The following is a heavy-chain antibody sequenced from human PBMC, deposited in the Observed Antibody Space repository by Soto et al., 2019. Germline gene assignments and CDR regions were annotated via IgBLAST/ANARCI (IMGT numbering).Heavy chain of an antibody. CDR2: INPSDGNR. CDR3: ARDRLRGYDSSGFYS. V-gene: IGHV1-18*01. CDR1: GYTFTSYG. Sequence: ASVKVSCKASGYTFTSYGINWVRQAPGQGLEWMGWINPSDGNRNFAQKFEDRVTMTTATSTNTVFLELRSPKSDDTAIYYCARDRLRGYDSSGFYSWGQGTMVTVSS. D-gene: IGHD3-22*01. J-gene: IGHJ4*02.